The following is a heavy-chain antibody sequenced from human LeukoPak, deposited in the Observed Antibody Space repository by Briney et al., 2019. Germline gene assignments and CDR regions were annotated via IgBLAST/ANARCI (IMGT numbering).Heavy chain of an antibody. CDR1: GGTITNYY. Sequence: SGTLTLTCSVSGGTITNYYWSWLRQSPGKGLEWIAFIYNTGRTNYNPSLQSRVTMSIDTSKNQFSLKLSSVTAADTAVYYCARQGELAIDYWGQGTLVTVSA. CDR3: ARQGELAIDY. D-gene: IGHD1-26*01. CDR2: IYNTGRT. V-gene: IGHV4-59*08. J-gene: IGHJ4*02.